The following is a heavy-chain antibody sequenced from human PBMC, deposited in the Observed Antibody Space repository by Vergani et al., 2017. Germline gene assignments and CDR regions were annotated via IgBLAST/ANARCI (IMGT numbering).Heavy chain of an antibody. CDR2: ISWNSGSI. Sequence: EVQLLESGGDLVQPGRSLRLSCAASGFTFDDYAMHWVRQAPGKGLEWVSGISWNSGSIGYADSVKGRFTISRDNAKNSLYLQMNSLRAEDTALYYCARGATRYYYYYMDVWGKGTTVTVSS. CDR1: GFTFDDYA. D-gene: IGHD1-26*01. CDR3: ARGATRYYYYYMDV. J-gene: IGHJ6*03. V-gene: IGHV3-9*01.